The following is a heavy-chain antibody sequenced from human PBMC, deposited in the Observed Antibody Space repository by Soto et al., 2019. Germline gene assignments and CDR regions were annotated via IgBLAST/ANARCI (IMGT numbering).Heavy chain of an antibody. V-gene: IGHV3-23*01. CDR2: ITGIDGRT. Sequence: GSLRLSGVGSGFTFGNYAMSWVRQAPGKGLEWVSSITGIDGRTYYADSVKGRFTISRDNPKNTLYLQMNNLRAEDTAMFYCAKDRGPYCSGGICYPPSWFDPWGQGTQVTVSS. CDR3: AKDRGPYCSGGICYPPSWFDP. CDR1: GFTFGNYA. J-gene: IGHJ5*02. D-gene: IGHD2-15*01.